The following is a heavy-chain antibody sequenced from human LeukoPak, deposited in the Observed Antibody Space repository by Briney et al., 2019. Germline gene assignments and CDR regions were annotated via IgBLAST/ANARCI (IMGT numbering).Heavy chain of an antibody. CDR2: INQDGRHR. V-gene: IGHV3-7*01. J-gene: IGHJ5*02. D-gene: IGHD1-26*01. Sequence: GGSLRLSCVASGFAFSTYWMTWVRQAPGKGLEWVANINQDGRHRYFVNSVEGRFSISRDNAKNSLYLQIDSLRVDDTAVYYCARGGRGWFDPWGQGTLVTVSS. CDR3: ARGGRGWFDP. CDR1: GFAFSTYW.